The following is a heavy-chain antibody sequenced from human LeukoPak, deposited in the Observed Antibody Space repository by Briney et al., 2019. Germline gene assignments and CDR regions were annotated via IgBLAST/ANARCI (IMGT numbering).Heavy chain of an antibody. V-gene: IGHV1-69*13. D-gene: IGHD2-2*01. CDR1: GGTFSSYA. J-gene: IGHJ4*02. CDR2: IIPIFGTA. Sequence: ASVKVSCKASGGTFSSYAISWVRQAPGQGLEWMGGIIPIFGTANYAQKFQGRVTITADESTSTAYMELSSLRSEDTAVYYCARESPARYCSSTSCYGIDYWGQGTLVTVSS. CDR3: ARESPARYCSSTSCYGIDY.